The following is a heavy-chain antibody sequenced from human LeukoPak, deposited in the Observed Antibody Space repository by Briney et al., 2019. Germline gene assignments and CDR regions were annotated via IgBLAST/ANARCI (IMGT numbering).Heavy chain of an antibody. J-gene: IGHJ4*02. D-gene: IGHD3-10*01. V-gene: IGHV1-2*02. Sequence: ASVNVSCKASGYTFTHYFAHWVRQAPGQELPWMGWINPNTGATSYPQKFQGRVTITRDTSISTAYMELRSLRSDDTAIYYCVRDGGSGSPYDFWGQGTLVTVSS. CDR3: VRDGGSGSPYDF. CDR1: GYTFTHYF. CDR2: INPNTGAT.